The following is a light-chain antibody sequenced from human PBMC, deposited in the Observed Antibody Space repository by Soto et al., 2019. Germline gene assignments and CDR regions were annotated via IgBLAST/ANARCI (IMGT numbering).Light chain of an antibody. Sequence: EIVLTQSPATLSSFPGDRVTLSCRASQYINTRLAWYQHRPGQAPRLLIYQTSIRAAGIPARFSASGSGTDFTLTISDVQHEDFALYYCHQRQSWPRTFGQRTKGDIK. J-gene: IGKJ1*01. CDR2: QTS. V-gene: IGKV3-11*01. CDR1: QYINTR. CDR3: HQRQSWPRT.